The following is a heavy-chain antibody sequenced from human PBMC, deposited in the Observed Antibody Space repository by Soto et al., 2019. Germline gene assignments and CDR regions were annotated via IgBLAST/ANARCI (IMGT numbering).Heavy chain of an antibody. V-gene: IGHV3-48*02. CDR1: GFDFSSYS. J-gene: IGHJ6*02. Sequence: QLVESGGGLAQPGGSLRLACTASGFDFSSYSMNWVRQAPGKGLEWIAYVSMDSDTIHYADSVKDRFTISRDDAENSLYLQMNSLRDDDTATYYCARLYYDYVWGQGTTVTVSS. CDR2: VSMDSDTI. D-gene: IGHD3-3*01. CDR3: ARLYYDYV.